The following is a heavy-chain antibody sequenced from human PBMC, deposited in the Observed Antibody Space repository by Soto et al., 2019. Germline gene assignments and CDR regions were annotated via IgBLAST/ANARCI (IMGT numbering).Heavy chain of an antibody. V-gene: IGHV3-33*01. J-gene: IGHJ4*02. CDR2: IWYDGSNK. D-gene: IGHD3-22*01. Sequence: PGGSLRLSCAASGFTFSSYGMHWVRQAPGKGLEWVAVIWYDGSNKYYADSVKGRFTISRDNSKNTLYLQMNSLRAEDTAVYYCARDLYYDSSVLFDYWGQGTLVTVSS. CDR1: GFTFSSYG. CDR3: ARDLYYDSSVLFDY.